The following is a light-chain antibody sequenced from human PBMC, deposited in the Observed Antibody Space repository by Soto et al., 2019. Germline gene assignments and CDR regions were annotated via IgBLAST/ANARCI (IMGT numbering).Light chain of an antibody. V-gene: IGKV1-39*01. Sequence: DIQMTQSPSSLSASVGDRVTITCRASQSISSYLNWYQQKPGKPPKLLIYAASSLQSGVPSRFSGSGSWTDFTLTISSLQPEDFATYYCQQSYSTPPVTFGHGTRLEIK. CDR3: QQSYSTPPVT. J-gene: IGKJ5*01. CDR2: AAS. CDR1: QSISSY.